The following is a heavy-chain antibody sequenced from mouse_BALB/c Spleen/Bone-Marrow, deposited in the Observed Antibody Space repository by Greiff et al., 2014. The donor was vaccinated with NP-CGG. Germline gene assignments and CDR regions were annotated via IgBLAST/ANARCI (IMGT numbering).Heavy chain of an antibody. J-gene: IGHJ2*01. V-gene: IGHV14-4*02. CDR3: NARGECGSDYFDY. CDR2: IDPENGDT. D-gene: IGHD6-1*01. CDR1: GFNIKDYY. Sequence: EVQLQQSGAELVRSGASVKLSCTASGFNIKDYYMHWAKQRPEQGLEWIGWIDPENGDTEYAPKFQGKATMTADTSSNTAYLQLSSLASEDSDVYYSNARGECGSDYFDYWGQGTPLTVSS.